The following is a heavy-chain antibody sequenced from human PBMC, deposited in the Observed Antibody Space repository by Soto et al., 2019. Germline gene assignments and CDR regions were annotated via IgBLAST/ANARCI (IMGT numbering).Heavy chain of an antibody. V-gene: IGHV4-59*08. J-gene: IGHJ3*02. CDR1: GGSTSSYY. Sequence: SETLSLTCTVSGGSTSSYYWSWIRQPPGKGLEWIGYIYYSGSTNYNPSLKSRVTISVDTSKNQFSLKLSSVTAADTAVFYCARLGLVVVVAATPNDAFDIWGQGTMVTVSS. CDR3: ARLGLVVVVAATPNDAFDI. CDR2: IYYSGST. D-gene: IGHD2-15*01.